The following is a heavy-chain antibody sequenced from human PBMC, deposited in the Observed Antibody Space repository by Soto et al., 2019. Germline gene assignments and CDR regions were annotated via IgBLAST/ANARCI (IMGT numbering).Heavy chain of an antibody. Sequence: GGSLRLSCAASGFTFTRYSMTWVRQAPGKGLEWISYISASGSTIYYADSVKGRFTISRDNAKNSLYLQMNSLRAEDTAVYYCARVAGRKYFDFWGRGTQVTVSS. D-gene: IGHD6-19*01. CDR3: ARVAGRKYFDF. V-gene: IGHV3-48*04. CDR1: GFTFTRYS. J-gene: IGHJ4*02. CDR2: ISASGSTI.